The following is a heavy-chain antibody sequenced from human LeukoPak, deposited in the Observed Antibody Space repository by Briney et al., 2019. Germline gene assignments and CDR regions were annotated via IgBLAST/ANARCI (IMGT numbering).Heavy chain of an antibody. D-gene: IGHD2-21*02. CDR2: MHAGNGNT. CDR3: AREGSYCVGGDCYSFDF. J-gene: IGHJ4*02. Sequence: ASVKVSCKASGYRFISNYIQWVRQAPGLGPEWMGWMHAGNGNTRYAEKFQGRVIMTRDTSINTAYMDLSSLRSDDTAVYYCAREGSYCVGGDCYSFDFWSQGTLVTVSS. CDR1: GYRFISNY. V-gene: IGHV1-2*02.